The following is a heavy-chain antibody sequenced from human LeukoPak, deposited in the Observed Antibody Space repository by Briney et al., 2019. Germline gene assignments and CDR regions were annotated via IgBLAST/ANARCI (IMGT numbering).Heavy chain of an antibody. CDR3: ARTRPAFDI. V-gene: IGHV4-61*02. Sequence: PSQTLSLTCTVSDGSISSGSYYWSWIRQPAGKGLEWIGRIYTSGSTNYNPSLKSRVTISVDTSKSQFSLKLSSVTAADTAVYYCARTRPAFDIWGQGTMVTVSS. CDR2: IYTSGST. CDR1: DGSISSGSYY. J-gene: IGHJ3*02.